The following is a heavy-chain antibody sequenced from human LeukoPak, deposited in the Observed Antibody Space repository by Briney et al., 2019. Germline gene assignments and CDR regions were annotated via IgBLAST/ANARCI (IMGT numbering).Heavy chain of an antibody. CDR3: ARGDYGGNSNWFDL. CDR2: ISYDGSKK. J-gene: IGHJ5*02. D-gene: IGHD4-23*01. Sequence: GGSLGLPRAASGFTFSSYGMRWVRQAPGKGLEWVAVISYDGSKKFYADSVKGRFTISRDSSKNTLYLEMNSLRAEDTAVYYCARGDYGGNSNWFDLWGQGTLVSVSS. CDR1: GFTFSSYG. V-gene: IGHV3-30*03.